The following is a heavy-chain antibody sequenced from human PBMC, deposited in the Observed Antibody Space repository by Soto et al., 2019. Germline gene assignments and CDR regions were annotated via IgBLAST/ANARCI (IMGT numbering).Heavy chain of an antibody. CDR1: GYSFTSYW. D-gene: IGHD6-13*01. V-gene: IGHV5-10-1*01. CDR2: IDPSDSYT. CDR3: ARGDSFSSSWYWFDS. Sequence: PGESLKISCKGSGYSFTSYWISWVRQMPGKGLEWMGRIDPSDSYTNYSPSFQGHVTISADKSISTAYLQWSSLKASDTAMYYCARGDSFSSSWYWFDSWGQGTPVTVSS. J-gene: IGHJ5*01.